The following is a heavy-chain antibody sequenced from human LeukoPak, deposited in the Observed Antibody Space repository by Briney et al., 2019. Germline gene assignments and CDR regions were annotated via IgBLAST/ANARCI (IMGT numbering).Heavy chain of an antibody. V-gene: IGHV3-53*01. CDR1: GFTVSSNY. J-gene: IGHJ4*02. Sequence: PGGSLRLSCAASGFTVSSNYMSWVRQAPGKGLQWVSVIYSGGRTYYADSVKGRFTISRDNSKNTLYLQMNSLRAEDTAVYYCAREVGASEFDYWGQGTLVTVSS. CDR3: AREVGASEFDY. CDR2: IYSGGRT. D-gene: IGHD1-26*01.